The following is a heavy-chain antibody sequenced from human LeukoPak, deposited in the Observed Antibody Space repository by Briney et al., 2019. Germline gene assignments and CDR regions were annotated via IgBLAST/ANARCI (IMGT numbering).Heavy chain of an antibody. J-gene: IGHJ6*03. Sequence: GGSLRLSCAASGFTFSSYVMSWVRQAPGKGLEWVSAISGSGGSTYYADSVKGRFTISRDNSKNTLYLQTNSLRAEDTAVYYCAKAQGRSVGYCTNGVCYSGYYYMDVWGKGTTVTVSS. V-gene: IGHV3-23*01. D-gene: IGHD2-8*01. CDR3: AKAQGRSVGYCTNGVCYSGYYYMDV. CDR2: ISGSGGST. CDR1: GFTFSSYV.